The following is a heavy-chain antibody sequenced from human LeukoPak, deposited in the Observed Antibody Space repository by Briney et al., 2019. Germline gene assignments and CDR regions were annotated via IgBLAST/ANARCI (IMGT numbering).Heavy chain of an antibody. CDR2: IIPILGIA. V-gene: IGHV1-69*04. CDR3: ARDRSGSYAWYYFDY. D-gene: IGHD1-26*01. Sequence: ASVKVSCKASGGTFSSYAISWVRQAPGQGLEWMGRIIPILGIANYAQKFQGRVTITADKSTSTAYMELSSLRSEDTAVYYCARDRSGSYAWYYFDYWGQGTLVTVSS. CDR1: GGTFSSYA. J-gene: IGHJ4*02.